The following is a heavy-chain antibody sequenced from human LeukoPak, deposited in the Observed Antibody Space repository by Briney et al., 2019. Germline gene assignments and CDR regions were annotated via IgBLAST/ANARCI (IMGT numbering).Heavy chain of an antibody. CDR2: ISGSGGNT. J-gene: IGHJ4*02. CDR3: ARGGVSSLYDYVWGSYRPTFFDY. D-gene: IGHD3-16*02. V-gene: IGHV3-21*04. CDR1: GFTVSSTH. Sequence: GGSLRLSCEASGFTVSSTHMVWVRQAPGKGLEWVSVISGSGGNTYYADSVKGRFTISRDNAKNSLYLQMNSLRAEDTAVYYCARGGVSSLYDYVWGSYRPTFFDYWGQGTLVTVSS.